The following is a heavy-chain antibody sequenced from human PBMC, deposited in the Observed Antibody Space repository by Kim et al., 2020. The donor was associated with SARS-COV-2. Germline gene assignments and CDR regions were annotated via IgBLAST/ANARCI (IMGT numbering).Heavy chain of an antibody. CDR1: GYSFTSYW. J-gene: IGHJ6*02. D-gene: IGHD2-15*01. Sequence: GESLKISCKGSGYSFTSYWIGWVRQMPGKGLEWMAIIYPGDSDTRYSPSFQGQVTISADKSISTAYLQWSSLKASDTAMYYCARHVAGYCSGGSCYSGDYYYYYGMDVWGQGTTVTVSS. V-gene: IGHV5-51*01. CDR2: IYPGDSDT. CDR3: ARHVAGYCSGGSCYSGDYYYYYGMDV.